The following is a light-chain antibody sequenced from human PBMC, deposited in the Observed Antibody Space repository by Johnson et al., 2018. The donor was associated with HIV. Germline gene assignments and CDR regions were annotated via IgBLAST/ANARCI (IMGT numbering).Light chain of an antibody. V-gene: IGLV1-51*01. Sequence: QSVLTQPHSVSAAPGQKVTISCSGSSSNIGRNYVSWYQQLPGTAPKLLIFDNNKRPSGIPDRFSASKSGTSATLGITGLQTGDEADYYSGTWASSLSAYFFGTVTKVTVL. CDR3: GTWASSLSAYF. J-gene: IGLJ1*01. CDR2: DNN. CDR1: SSNIGRNY.